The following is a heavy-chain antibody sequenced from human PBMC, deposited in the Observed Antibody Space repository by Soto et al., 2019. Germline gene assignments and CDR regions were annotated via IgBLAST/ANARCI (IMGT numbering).Heavy chain of an antibody. Sequence: PSETLSLTCTVSGGSISSGGYYWIWIRQHPGKGLEWIGYIYYSGSTYYNPSLKSRVTISVDTSKNQFSLKLSSVTAADTAVYYCARDLVVVAATPSSCGMDVWGQGTTVTVSS. D-gene: IGHD2-15*01. J-gene: IGHJ6*02. CDR1: GGSISSGGYY. V-gene: IGHV4-31*03. CDR2: IYYSGST. CDR3: ARDLVVVAATPSSCGMDV.